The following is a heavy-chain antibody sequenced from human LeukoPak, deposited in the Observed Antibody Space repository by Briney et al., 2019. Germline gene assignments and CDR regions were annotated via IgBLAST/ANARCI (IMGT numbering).Heavy chain of an antibody. Sequence: GGSLRLSCAASGFTFSTNAMSWLRLAPGKGLEWVSAISGSGGNTYYADSVKGRFTISRDNSKNTLYVQMNSLRVEDTAVYYCAKDPGGSGSHYFDSWGQGTLVTVSS. CDR1: GFTFSTNA. CDR3: AKDPGGSGSHYFDS. D-gene: IGHD1-26*01. V-gene: IGHV3-23*01. CDR2: ISGSGGNT. J-gene: IGHJ4*02.